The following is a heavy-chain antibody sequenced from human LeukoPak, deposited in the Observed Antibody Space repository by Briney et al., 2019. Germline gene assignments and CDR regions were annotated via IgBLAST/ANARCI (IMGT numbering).Heavy chain of an antibody. Sequence: SETLSLTCTVSGGSISSSSYYWGWIRHPPGKGREGIGSIYYSGSTYYNPSLKSRVTISVDTSKNQFSLKLSSVTAADTAVYYCARDPVYGGNGPAGWGQGTLVTVSS. CDR2: IYYSGST. CDR1: GGSISSSSYY. D-gene: IGHD4-23*01. J-gene: IGHJ4*02. CDR3: ARDPVYGGNGPAG. V-gene: IGHV4-39*07.